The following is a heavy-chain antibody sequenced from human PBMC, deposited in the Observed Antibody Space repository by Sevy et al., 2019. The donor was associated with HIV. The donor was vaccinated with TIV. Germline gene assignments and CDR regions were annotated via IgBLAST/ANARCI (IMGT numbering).Heavy chain of an antibody. V-gene: IGHV3-7*01. CDR1: GFSLNTYW. D-gene: IGHD6-13*01. CDR2: INQDGSQT. Sequence: GGSLRLSCAASGFSLNTYWMSWVRQAPGKGLEWVANINQDGSQTYFVDSVKGRFTVSRDNAKKSLYLQMNSLRAEDTAIYYCARDSEQLLADMGLFDYWGQGTVVTVSS. CDR3: ARDSEQLLADMGLFDY. J-gene: IGHJ4*02.